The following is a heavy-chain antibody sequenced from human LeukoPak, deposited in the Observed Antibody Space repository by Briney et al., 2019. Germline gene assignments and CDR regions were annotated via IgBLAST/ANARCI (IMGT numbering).Heavy chain of an antibody. Sequence: GGSLRLSCTASGFTFGDYAMSWFRQAPGKGLEWVGFIRSKAYGGTTEYAASVKGRFTIPRDDSKSIAYLQMNSLKTEDTAVYYCTIGGDYYDSSGSASDFDYWGQGTLVTVSS. J-gene: IGHJ4*02. CDR2: IRSKAYGGTT. V-gene: IGHV3-49*03. CDR3: TIGGDYYDSSGSASDFDY. D-gene: IGHD3-22*01. CDR1: GFTFGDYA.